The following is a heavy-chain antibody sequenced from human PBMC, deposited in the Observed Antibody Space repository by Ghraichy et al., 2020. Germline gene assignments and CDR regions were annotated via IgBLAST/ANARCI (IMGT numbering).Heavy chain of an antibody. V-gene: IGHV3-7*01. J-gene: IGHJ4*02. CDR2: IKQDGSEK. D-gene: IGHD6-19*01. Sequence: GGSLRLSCAGSGFTFSNYWMNWVRQAPGKGLEWVANIKQDGSEKYYVDSVKGRLTISRDNAKNSLYLQMNSLRAEDTAVYYCARAIAVTGTGYWGQGALVTVSS. CDR1: GFTFSNYW. CDR3: ARAIAVTGTGY.